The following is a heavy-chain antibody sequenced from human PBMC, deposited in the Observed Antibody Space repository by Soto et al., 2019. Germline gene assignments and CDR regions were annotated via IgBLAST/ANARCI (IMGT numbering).Heavy chain of an antibody. CDR3: AGGYSGYDLEVYYYYGMDV. J-gene: IGHJ6*02. CDR2: IYYSGST. CDR1: SGLISTGAYH. D-gene: IGHD5-12*01. V-gene: IGHV4-31*03. Sequence: SEARCLPNTVSSGLISTGAYHWCCLLHDTGKGLEWIGYIYYSGSTYYNPSLKSRVTISVDTSKNQFSLKLSSVTAADTAVYYCAGGYSGYDLEVYYYYGMDVWGQGTTVT.